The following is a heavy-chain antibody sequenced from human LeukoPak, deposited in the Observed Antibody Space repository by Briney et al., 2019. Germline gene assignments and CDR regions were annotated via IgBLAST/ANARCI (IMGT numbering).Heavy chain of an antibody. D-gene: IGHD3-3*01. CDR2: ISDSGRRT. Sequence: PGGSLRLSCAASGFTFSSYAINWVRQAPGKGLEWVSSISDSGRRTSYTDSVKGRFVISRDNSKNTLYLQVNSLRADDTAVYYCAKDSTTSGSYYGMDVWGPGTTVTVSS. V-gene: IGHV3-23*01. J-gene: IGHJ6*02. CDR1: GFTFSSYA. CDR3: AKDSTTSGSYYGMDV.